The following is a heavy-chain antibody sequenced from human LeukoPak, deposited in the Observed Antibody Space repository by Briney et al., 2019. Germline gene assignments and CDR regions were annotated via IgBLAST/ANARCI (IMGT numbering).Heavy chain of an antibody. CDR2: VYGNDDK. CDR1: GFSLTTSGVG. Sequence: SGPTLVKXTQTLTLTCTFSGFSLTTSGVGVGWIPQHPGKALEWVAVVYGNDDKLYSPSLRSRLTITKDTSKNQVVLTMTNMDPVDTVTYYCASQLLSRGYFDHWGQGTLVTVSS. J-gene: IGHJ4*02. V-gene: IGHV2-5*01. CDR3: ASQLLSRGYFDH. D-gene: IGHD1-1*01.